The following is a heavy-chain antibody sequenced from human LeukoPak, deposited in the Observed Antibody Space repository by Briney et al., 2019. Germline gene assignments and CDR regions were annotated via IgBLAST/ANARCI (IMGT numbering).Heavy chain of an antibody. CDR2: INTDGSST. Sequence: GGSLRLSCAASGFTFSSYWMHWVRQAPGKGLVWVSRINTDGSSTGYADPVKGRFTISRDNAKNTLYLQMNSLRAEDTAVYYCARESGAAAPGYWGQGTLVTVS. J-gene: IGHJ4*02. V-gene: IGHV3-74*01. CDR1: GFTFSSYW. D-gene: IGHD6-13*01. CDR3: ARESGAAAPGY.